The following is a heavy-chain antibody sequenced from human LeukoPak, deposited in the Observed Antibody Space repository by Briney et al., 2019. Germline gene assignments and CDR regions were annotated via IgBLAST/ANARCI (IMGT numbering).Heavy chain of an antibody. CDR1: GGSISSYY. Sequence: SETLSLTCTVSGGSISSYYWSWIRQPAGKGLEWIGRIYTSGSTNYNPSLKSRVTMSVDTSKNQFSLKLSSVTAADTAVYYCARSPRGVVPAATYYFDYWGQGTLVTVSS. V-gene: IGHV4-4*07. J-gene: IGHJ4*02. D-gene: IGHD2-2*01. CDR2: IYTSGST. CDR3: ARSPRGVVPAATYYFDY.